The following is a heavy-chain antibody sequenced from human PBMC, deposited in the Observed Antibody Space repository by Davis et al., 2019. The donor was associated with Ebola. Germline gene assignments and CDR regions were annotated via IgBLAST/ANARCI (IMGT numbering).Heavy chain of an antibody. CDR1: GGSFSAYY. Sequence: SETLSLTCAVYGGSFSAYYWSWIRQPPGKGLEWIGEINHSGSTKYSPSLKSRVTISVDTSKNQFSLKVRSVTAADTAVYYCARVGDVVVGWYMDVWGKGTTVTVSS. J-gene: IGHJ6*03. D-gene: IGHD2-2*01. CDR2: INHSGST. CDR3: ARVGDVVVGWYMDV. V-gene: IGHV4-34*01.